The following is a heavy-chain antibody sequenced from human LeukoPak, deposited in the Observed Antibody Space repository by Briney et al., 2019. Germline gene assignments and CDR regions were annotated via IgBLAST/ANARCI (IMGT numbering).Heavy chain of an antibody. CDR2: ISYDGSNK. CDR3: ARDRSNYCSSTSCYSFDY. J-gene: IGHJ4*02. V-gene: IGHV3-30-3*01. D-gene: IGHD2-2*01. Sequence: TGGSLRLSCAASGFTFSSYAMHWVRQAPGKGLEWVAVISYDGSNKYYANSVKGRFTISRDNSKNTLYLQMNSLRAEDSAVYYCARDRSNYCSSTSCYSFDYWGQGTLVTVSS. CDR1: GFTFSSYA.